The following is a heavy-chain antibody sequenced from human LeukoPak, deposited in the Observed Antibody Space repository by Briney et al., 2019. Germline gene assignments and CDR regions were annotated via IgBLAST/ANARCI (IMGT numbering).Heavy chain of an antibody. CDR2: ISSSSSYI. J-gene: IGHJ4*02. Sequence: GGSLRLSCAASGFTFSSYSMNWVRQAPGKGLEWVSSISSSSSYIYYADSVKGRFTLSRDNAKNSLYLQMNSLRAEDTAVYYCAREYEVAVAGGFDYWGQGTLVTVSS. D-gene: IGHD6-19*01. V-gene: IGHV3-21*01. CDR1: GFTFSSYS. CDR3: AREYEVAVAGGFDY.